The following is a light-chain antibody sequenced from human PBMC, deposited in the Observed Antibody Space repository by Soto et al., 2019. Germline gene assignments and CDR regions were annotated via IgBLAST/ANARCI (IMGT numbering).Light chain of an antibody. CDR3: CSYTTSNTRQIV. V-gene: IGLV2-14*01. J-gene: IGLJ1*01. CDR2: DVS. CDR1: SNDVGGYNY. Sequence: QSVLTQPASVFGSPGQSITISCTGNSNDVGGYNYVSWYQQHPGKAPKFMIYDVSNRPSGVSNRFSGSKSGNTASLTISGLQAEDEADYYCCSYTTSNTRQIVFGTGTKVTVL.